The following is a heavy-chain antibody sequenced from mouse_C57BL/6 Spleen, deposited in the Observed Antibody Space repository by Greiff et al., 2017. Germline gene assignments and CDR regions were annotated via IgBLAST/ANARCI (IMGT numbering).Heavy chain of an antibody. V-gene: IGHV1-55*01. D-gene: IGHD1-1*01. Sequence: QVQLQQPGAELVKPGASVKMSCKASGYTFTSYWITWVKQRPGQGLEWIGDIYPGSGSTNYNEKFKSKATLTVDTSSSTAYMQLSSLTSEDSAVYYCAREGLIFHYYGSSPWYFDVWGTGTTVTVSS. CDR2: IYPGSGST. CDR3: AREGLIFHYYGSSPWYFDV. CDR1: GYTFTSYW. J-gene: IGHJ1*03.